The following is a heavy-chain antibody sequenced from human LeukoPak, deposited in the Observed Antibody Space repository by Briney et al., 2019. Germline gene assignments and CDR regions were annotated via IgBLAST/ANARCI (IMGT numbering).Heavy chain of an antibody. CDR2: IYYSGST. Sequence: SETLSLTCTVAGGSISSYYWSWIRQPPGKGLEWIGYIYYSGSTNYNPSLKSGVTISVDTSKNQFSLQLSSVTAADPAVYYCARSEVAGIDYWGQGTLVTVSS. J-gene: IGHJ4*02. V-gene: IGHV4-59*01. CDR1: GGSISSYY. D-gene: IGHD6-19*01. CDR3: ARSEVAGIDY.